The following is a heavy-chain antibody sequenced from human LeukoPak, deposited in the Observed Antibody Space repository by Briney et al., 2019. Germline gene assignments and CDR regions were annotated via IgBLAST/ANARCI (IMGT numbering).Heavy chain of an antibody. Sequence: GGSLRLSCAASGFTFNNYALTWVRQTPGKGLECASAISGDGVSPYYADSVKGRFTISRDTSKNTLYLQMNSLRAEDTAVYYCARAPPTTGTTLDVWGQGTTVTVSS. CDR1: GFTFNNYA. J-gene: IGHJ6*02. CDR3: ARAPPTTGTTLDV. V-gene: IGHV3-23*01. D-gene: IGHD1-1*01. CDR2: ISGDGVSP.